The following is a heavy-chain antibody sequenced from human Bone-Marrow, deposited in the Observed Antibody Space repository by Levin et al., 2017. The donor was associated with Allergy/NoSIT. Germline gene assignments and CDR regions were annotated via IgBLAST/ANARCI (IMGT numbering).Heavy chain of an antibody. V-gene: IGHV3-30*18. Sequence: GESLKISCAASGFTFSSYGMHWVRQAPGKGLEWVAVISYDGSNKYYADSVKGRFTISRDNSKNTLYLQMNSLRAEDTAVYYCAKCRPSSGWVGAFDYWGQGTLVTVSS. J-gene: IGHJ4*02. CDR1: GFTFSSYG. D-gene: IGHD6-19*01. CDR3: AKCRPSSGWVGAFDY. CDR2: ISYDGSNK.